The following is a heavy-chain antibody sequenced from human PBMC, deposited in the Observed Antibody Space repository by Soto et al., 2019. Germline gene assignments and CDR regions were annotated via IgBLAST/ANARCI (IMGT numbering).Heavy chain of an antibody. Sequence: SETLSLTSAVSGGSVSSASYYWSWIRQPPGKGLEWIGYIYYSGSTNYNPSLKSRVTISGDTSKNQFSLKLSSVTAADTAVYYCASIPVAGTYYYGMDVWGQGTTVTVSS. CDR1: GGSVSSASYY. CDR2: IYYSGST. J-gene: IGHJ6*02. CDR3: ASIPVAGTYYYGMDV. V-gene: IGHV4-61*01. D-gene: IGHD6-19*01.